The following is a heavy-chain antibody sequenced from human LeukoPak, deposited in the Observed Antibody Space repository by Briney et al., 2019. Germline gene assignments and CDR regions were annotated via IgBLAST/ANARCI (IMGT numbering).Heavy chain of an antibody. V-gene: IGHV4-4*02. CDR1: GGSISNFNW. J-gene: IGHJ4*02. D-gene: IGHD3-10*01. CDR2: IYHNGIT. CDR3: AAVPETYYSVYYFDF. Sequence: SETLSLTCTVSGGSISNFNWWNWVRQSPGKGLEWVGQIYHNGITNYNPSLKSRVTMSVDTSKNQFSLKLSSVTAADTAVYYCAAVPETYYSVYYFDFWGQGTPVTVSS.